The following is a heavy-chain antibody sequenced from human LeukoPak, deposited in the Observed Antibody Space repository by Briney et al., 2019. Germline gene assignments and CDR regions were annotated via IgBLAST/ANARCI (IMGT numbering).Heavy chain of an antibody. V-gene: IGHV1-2*02. J-gene: IGHJ4*02. CDR1: GCTFTGYY. D-gene: IGHD2-15*01. Sequence: GASVKVSCKVSGCTFTGYYMHWLRQAPGQGLEWMGWINPNNGGTNYAQNFQGRVTMTRDTSTSTAYMELSRLRFDDTAVYYCASGPSLGTTHPYFDYWGQGTLVTVSS. CDR2: INPNNGGT. CDR3: ASGPSLGTTHPYFDY.